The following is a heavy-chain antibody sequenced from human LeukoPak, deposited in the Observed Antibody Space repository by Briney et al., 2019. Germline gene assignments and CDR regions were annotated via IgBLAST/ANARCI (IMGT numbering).Heavy chain of an antibody. Sequence: ASVKVSCKASGYTFTSYGISWVRQAPGQGLEWMGWISAYNGNTNYAQKLQGRVTMTTDTSTSTAYMELRSLRSDDTAVYYCARVVRPTVIRNYYYYYYMDVWGKGTTVTVSS. V-gene: IGHV1-18*01. CDR1: GYTFTSYG. D-gene: IGHD3-16*02. J-gene: IGHJ6*03. CDR2: ISAYNGNT. CDR3: ARVVRPTVIRNYYYYYYMDV.